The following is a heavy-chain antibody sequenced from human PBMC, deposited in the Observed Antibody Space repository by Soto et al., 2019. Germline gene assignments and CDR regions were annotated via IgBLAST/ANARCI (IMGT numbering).Heavy chain of an antibody. CDR1: GFTFDDYA. Sequence: EVQLVESGGGLVQPGRSLRLSCAASGFTFDDYAMHWVRQAPGKGLEWVSGISWNSGSIGYADSVKGRFTISRDNAKNSLYLQMNSLRAGDTALYYCAKGGDGSPYYFDYWGQGTLVTVSS. CDR2: ISWNSGSI. D-gene: IGHD2-21*02. CDR3: AKGGDGSPYYFDY. J-gene: IGHJ4*02. V-gene: IGHV3-9*01.